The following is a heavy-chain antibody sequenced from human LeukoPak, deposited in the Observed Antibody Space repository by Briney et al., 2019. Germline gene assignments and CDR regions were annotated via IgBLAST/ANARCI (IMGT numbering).Heavy chain of an antibody. J-gene: IGHJ5*02. CDR3: ARDARHKYCSSASCYRGWFDP. CDR1: GYSFADYY. V-gene: IGHV1-2*02. CDR2: IKPNSGGT. D-gene: IGHD2-2*01. Sequence: HRASVTVSCKASGYSFADYYMHWVRQAPGQGLEWMGWIKPNSGGTRSAQKFQGRVTITADESTSTAYMELSSLRSEDTAVYYCARDARHKYCSSASCYRGWFDPWGQGTLVTVSS.